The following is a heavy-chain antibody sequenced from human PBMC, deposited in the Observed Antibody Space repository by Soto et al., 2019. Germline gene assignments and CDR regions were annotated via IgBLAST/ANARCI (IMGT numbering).Heavy chain of an antibody. D-gene: IGHD2-15*01. V-gene: IGHV4-34*01. CDR3: WRRHRSLIPGAFDF. J-gene: IGHJ4*02. CDR2: IDHSGVT. Sequence: QVQLQQWGTGLLKPSETLSLTCAMSGGSFSGFHWSYIRQSPGKGLEWIGEIDHSGVTMYNPSFKSRGTISLDTPKWQFPLGLDTVAAGDTAVFLWWRRHRSLIPGAFDFWGQGTLVTVSS. CDR1: GGSFSGFH.